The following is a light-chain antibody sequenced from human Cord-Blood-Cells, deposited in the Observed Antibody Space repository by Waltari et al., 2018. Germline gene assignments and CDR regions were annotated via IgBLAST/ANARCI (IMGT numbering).Light chain of an antibody. CDR1: QSVSSSY. CDR3: QQYGSSPRT. V-gene: IGKV3-20*01. Sequence: EIVLTQSPGTLSVSPGERATLSCRGSQSVSSSYLAWDQQKPGQAPRLLIYGASSRATGIPDRFSGSGSGTDFTLTISRLEPEDFAVYYCQQYGSSPRTFGQGTKVEIK. J-gene: IGKJ1*01. CDR2: GAS.